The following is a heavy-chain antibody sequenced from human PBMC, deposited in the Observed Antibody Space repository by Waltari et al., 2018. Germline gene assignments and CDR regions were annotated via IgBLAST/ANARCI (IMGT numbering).Heavy chain of an antibody. CDR2: ISGSGGGT. V-gene: IGHV3-23*01. CDR3: AKDRRYISSWSTVFDI. J-gene: IGHJ3*02. CDR1: GFTISSYA. Sequence: EVQLLESGGGLVQPGGSLRLSCAASGFTISSYAMNWVRQAPGKGLEWVSGISGSGGGTYYADSVKGRFTISRDKSKNTLYLQMNSLRAGDTAVYYCAKDRRYISSWSTVFDIWGQGTMVTVSS. D-gene: IGHD6-13*01.